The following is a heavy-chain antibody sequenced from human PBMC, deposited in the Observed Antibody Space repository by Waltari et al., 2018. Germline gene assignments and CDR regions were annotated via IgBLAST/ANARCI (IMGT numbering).Heavy chain of an antibody. D-gene: IGHD5-12*01. CDR3: ARGSGYSLAAFDY. Sequence: EVQLVESGGGLVQPGGSLRLSCAASGFTFSSYDMHWVRQATGKGLEWVSAIGTAGYTYYPGSVKGRFTISRENAKNSFYLPMNRLRAGDTAVYYCARGSGYSLAAFDYWGQGTLVTVSS. V-gene: IGHV3-13*01. CDR1: GFTFSSYD. J-gene: IGHJ4*02. CDR2: IGTAGYT.